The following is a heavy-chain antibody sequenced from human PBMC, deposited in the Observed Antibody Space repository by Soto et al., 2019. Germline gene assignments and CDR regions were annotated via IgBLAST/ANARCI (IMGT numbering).Heavy chain of an antibody. V-gene: IGHV3-11*01. CDR3: ARGPPGGSSYYYYGLDV. J-gene: IGHJ6*02. CDR2: ISSSGSTI. Sequence: GGSLRLSCAASGFTFSNAWMNWVRQAPGKGLEWVSYISSSGSTIYYADSVKGRFTISRDNAKNSLYLQLNSLRAEDTAVYYCARGPPGGSSYYYYGLDVWGQGTTVTVSS. D-gene: IGHD2-15*01. CDR1: GFTFSNAW.